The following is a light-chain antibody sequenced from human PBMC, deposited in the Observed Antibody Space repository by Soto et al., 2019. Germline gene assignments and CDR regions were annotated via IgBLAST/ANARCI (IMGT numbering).Light chain of an antibody. J-gene: IGKJ4*01. CDR3: QQYGSSPLT. CDR2: GAS. V-gene: IGKV3-20*01. Sequence: EIVLTQSPGTLSLSPGERATLSCRASQRVSRSYLAWYQQKPGQAPRLLIYGASSRDNGIPDRFSGSGSGKDFTLTISRLEPEDFAVYYCQQYGSSPLTFVGQTKVEIK. CDR1: QRVSRSY.